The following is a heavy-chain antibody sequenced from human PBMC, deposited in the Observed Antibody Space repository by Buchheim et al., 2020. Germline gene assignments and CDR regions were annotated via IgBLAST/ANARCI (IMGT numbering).Heavy chain of an antibody. CDR3: ARGWYSSSWSNWFDP. CDR2: IYTSGSP. D-gene: IGHD6-13*01. J-gene: IGHJ5*02. CDR1: GGSISSGSYY. V-gene: IGHV4-61*02. Sequence: QVQLQESGPGLVKPSQTLSLTCTVSGGSISSGSYYWSWIRQPAGKGLEWIGRIYTSGSPNYNPSLKSRVTISVDTSKNQFSLKLSSVTAADTAVYYCARGWYSSSWSNWFDPWGQGTL.